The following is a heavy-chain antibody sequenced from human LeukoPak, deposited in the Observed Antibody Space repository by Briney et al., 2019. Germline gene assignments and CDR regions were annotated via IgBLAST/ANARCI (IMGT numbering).Heavy chain of an antibody. Sequence: GGSLRLSCAASGFTFSSYAMSWVRQAPGKGLEWVSAISGSGGSTYYADSVKGRFTISRDNSKNTLYLQMNSLRAEDTAVYYCAKGLSSSWYAPYFDYWGQGTLVTVSS. CDR2: ISGSGGST. V-gene: IGHV3-23*01. D-gene: IGHD6-13*01. CDR1: GFTFSSYA. J-gene: IGHJ4*02. CDR3: AKGLSSSWYAPYFDY.